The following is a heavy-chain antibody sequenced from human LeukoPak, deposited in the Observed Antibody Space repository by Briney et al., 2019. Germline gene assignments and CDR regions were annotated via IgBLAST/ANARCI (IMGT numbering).Heavy chain of an antibody. D-gene: IGHD6-13*01. J-gene: IGHJ4*02. CDR2: IYYSGST. Sequence: SETLSLTCTVSGGSISSSSYYWGWIRQPPGKGLEWIGSIYYSGSTYYNPSLKSRVTISVDTSKNQFSLELSSVTAADTAVYYCARPRQQQLVFFDYWGQGTLVTVSS. V-gene: IGHV4-39*01. CDR1: GGSISSSSYY. CDR3: ARPRQQQLVFFDY.